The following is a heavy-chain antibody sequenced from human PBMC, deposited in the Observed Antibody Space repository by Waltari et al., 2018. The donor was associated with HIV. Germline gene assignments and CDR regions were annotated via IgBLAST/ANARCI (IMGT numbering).Heavy chain of an antibody. CDR2: INTVKGIT. V-gene: IGHV1-3*04. Sequence: QAQLVQSGAEVKNPGASVKLSCKASGYSFTSYVIHWMRQAPGQRFELLGWINTVKGITKFSTNFQGRVSPNRDTSATTAFMELSSLKSDDTAVYYCARYSNYEGGQDLWGQGTLVTVSS. J-gene: IGHJ5*02. CDR3: ARYSNYEGGQDL. CDR1: GYSFTSYV. D-gene: IGHD4-4*01.